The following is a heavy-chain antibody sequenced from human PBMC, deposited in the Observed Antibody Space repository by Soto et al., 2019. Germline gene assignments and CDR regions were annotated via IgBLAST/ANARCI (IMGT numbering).Heavy chain of an antibody. Sequence: SETLSLTCTVSGGSISSSGYYWGWIRQHPGKGLEWIGYIYYSGSTYYNPSLKSRVTISVDTSKNQFSLKLSSVTAADTAVYYCARVTTVVTPIGSAYYYYYGMDVWGQGTTVTVSS. CDR1: GGSISSSGYY. CDR2: IYYSGST. D-gene: IGHD4-17*01. V-gene: IGHV4-31*03. J-gene: IGHJ6*02. CDR3: ARVTTVVTPIGSAYYYYYGMDV.